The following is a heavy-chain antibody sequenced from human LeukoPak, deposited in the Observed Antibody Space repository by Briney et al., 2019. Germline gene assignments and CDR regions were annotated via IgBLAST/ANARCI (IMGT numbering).Heavy chain of an antibody. J-gene: IGHJ4*02. V-gene: IGHV4-31*03. D-gene: IGHD3-22*01. CDR1: GGSISSGGYY. CDR2: IYYSGST. CDR3: ARVGYYDSSGYYSGLFDY. Sequence: PSETLSLTCTVSGGSISSGGYYWSWIRQHPGKGLEWIGYIYYSGSTYYNPSLKSRVTISVDTSKNQFSLKLSAVTAADTAVYYCARVGYYDSSGYYSGLFDYWGQGTLVTVSS.